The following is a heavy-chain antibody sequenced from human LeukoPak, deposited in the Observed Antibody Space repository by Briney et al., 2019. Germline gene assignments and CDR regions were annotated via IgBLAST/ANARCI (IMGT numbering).Heavy chain of an antibody. V-gene: IGHV1-46*01. J-gene: IGHJ4*02. CDR1: GYTFTSYY. CDR3: ARDQKRGELLPSDY. D-gene: IGHD1-26*01. Sequence: ASVKVSCKASGYTFTSYYMHWVRQAPGQGLEWMGIINPSGGSTSYAQKFQGRVTMTTDTSTSTAYMELRSLRSDDTAVYYCARDQKRGELLPSDYWGQGTLVTVSS. CDR2: INPSGGST.